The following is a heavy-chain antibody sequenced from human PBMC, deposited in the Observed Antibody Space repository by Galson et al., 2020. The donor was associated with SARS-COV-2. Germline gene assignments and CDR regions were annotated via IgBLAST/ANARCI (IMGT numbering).Heavy chain of an antibody. V-gene: IGHV3-30*04. J-gene: IGHJ4*02. CDR3: ARETDYYDSSDIDY. D-gene: IGHD3-22*01. Sequence: GESLTISCAASGFTFSSFPMHWVRQDPGKGLESVAVISYDGSHTYYADSVKGRFTISRDNSKNTLYLQMNSLRAEDTAVYYCARETDYYDSSDIDYWGQGTLVTVSS. CDR2: ISYDGSHT. CDR1: GFTFSSFP.